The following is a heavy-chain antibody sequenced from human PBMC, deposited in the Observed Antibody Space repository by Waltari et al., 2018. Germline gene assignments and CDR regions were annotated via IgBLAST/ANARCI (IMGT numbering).Heavy chain of an antibody. CDR1: GYTFTGYY. CDR3: ARRFSAYATWFDP. V-gene: IGHV1-2*02. J-gene: IGHJ5*02. CDR2: INPNSGGT. Sequence: QVQLVQSGAEVKKPGASVKVSCKASGYTFTGYYIHWGRQAPGQGLEWMGWINPNSGGTNYAQKFQGRIPMTRDTSITTAYLELSSLKSDDTAVYYCARRFSAYATWFDPWGQGTLVTVSS. D-gene: IGHD5-12*01.